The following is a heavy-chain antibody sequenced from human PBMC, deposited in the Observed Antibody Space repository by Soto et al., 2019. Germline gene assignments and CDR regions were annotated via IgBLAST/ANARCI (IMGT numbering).Heavy chain of an antibody. CDR2: INHSGST. V-gene: IGHV4-31*03. D-gene: IGHD6-19*01. Sequence: SETLSLTHTVSDSAVRSGGCIWSWIRQHPGKGLEWIGDINHSGSTNYNPSLKSRFTISRDNSKNTLYLQMNSLRAEDTAVYYCARARKPYSSGWAEHFDYWGQGTLVTVSS. CDR1: DSAVRSGGCI. J-gene: IGHJ4*02. CDR3: ARARKPYSSGWAEHFDY.